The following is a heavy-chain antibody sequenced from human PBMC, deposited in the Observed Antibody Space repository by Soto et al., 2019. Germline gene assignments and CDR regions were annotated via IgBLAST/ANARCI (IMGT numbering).Heavy chain of an antibody. V-gene: IGHV4-31*03. CDR2: IYYSGST. CDR3: ARDARITGTFGYDY. CDR1: GGSISSGGYY. J-gene: IGHJ4*02. D-gene: IGHD1-20*01. Sequence: QSLTCTVSGGSISSGGYYWSWIRQHPGKGLEWIGYIYYSGSTYYNPSLKSRVTISVDTSKNQFSLKLSSVTAADTAVYYCARDARITGTFGYDYWGQGTLVTVSS.